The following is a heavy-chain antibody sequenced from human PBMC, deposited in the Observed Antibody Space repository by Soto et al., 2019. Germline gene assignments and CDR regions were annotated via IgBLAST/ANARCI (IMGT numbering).Heavy chain of an antibody. J-gene: IGHJ4*02. Sequence: ASVKVSCKASGYTFTSYYMHWVRQAPGQGLEWMGIINPSGGSTSYAQKFQGRVTMTRDTSTSTVYMELNSLRVEDTAVYYCARLPGGTAPRPTYWGQGTPVTVSS. CDR1: GYTFTSYY. CDR2: INPSGGST. CDR3: ARLPGGTAPRPTY. V-gene: IGHV1-46*01. D-gene: IGHD6-6*01.